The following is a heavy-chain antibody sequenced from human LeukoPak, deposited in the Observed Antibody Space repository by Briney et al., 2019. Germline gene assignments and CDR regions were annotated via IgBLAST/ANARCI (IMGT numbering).Heavy chain of an antibody. CDR3: AKDLVPFGIAAAGTGWDY. CDR1: GFTFSSYA. CDR2: ISGRGGVT. D-gene: IGHD6-13*01. Sequence: GGSLRLSCAAPGFTFSSYAMNWGRQAPGKGLEWVSTISGRGGVTYYADSVKGRFTISRDSSKNTVYLQVNSLRAEDTAIYYCAKDLVPFGIAAAGTGWDYWGQGTLVTVSS. V-gene: IGHV3-23*01. J-gene: IGHJ4*02.